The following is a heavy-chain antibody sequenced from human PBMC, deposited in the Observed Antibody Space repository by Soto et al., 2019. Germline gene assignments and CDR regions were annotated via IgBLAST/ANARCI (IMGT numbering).Heavy chain of an antibody. Sequence: ASVKVSCKASGYIFTGYYIHWVRQAPGQGIEWMGWINPNTRGTHSAQRFQGRVTMTRDTSISTAYMELSSLRSDDSAVYYCARDRYSGYNSQFDYWGQGTLVTVSS. CDR3: ARDRYSGYNSQFDY. J-gene: IGHJ4*02. CDR1: GYIFTGYY. D-gene: IGHD5-12*01. CDR2: INPNTRGT. V-gene: IGHV1-2*02.